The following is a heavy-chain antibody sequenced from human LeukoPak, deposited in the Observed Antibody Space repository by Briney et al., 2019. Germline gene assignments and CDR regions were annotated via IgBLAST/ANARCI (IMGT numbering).Heavy chain of an antibody. CDR3: ARDPGLMDVRGAFDI. Sequence: PGGSLRLSCAASGFTFSSNYMSWVRQAPGKGLEWVSVIYSGGSTYYADSVKGRFTISRDNFKNTLYLQMNSLRAEDTAVYYCARDPGLMDVRGAFDIWGQGTMVTVSS. V-gene: IGHV3-53*01. D-gene: IGHD2-8*01. CDR1: GFTFSSNY. CDR2: IYSGGST. J-gene: IGHJ3*02.